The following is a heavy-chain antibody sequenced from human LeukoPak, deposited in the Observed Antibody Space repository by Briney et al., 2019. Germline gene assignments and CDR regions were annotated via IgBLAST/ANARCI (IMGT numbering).Heavy chain of an antibody. CDR1: GYTFPSYF. CDR3: ARGAAAGNDY. V-gene: IGHV1-18*04. CDR2: ISAYNGNT. Sequence: GASVKVSCKASGYTFPSYFMHWVRQAPGQGLEWMGWISAYNGNTNYAQKLQGRVTMTTDTSTSTAYMELRSPRSDDTAVYYCARGAAAGNDYWGQGTLVTVSS. D-gene: IGHD6-13*01. J-gene: IGHJ4*02.